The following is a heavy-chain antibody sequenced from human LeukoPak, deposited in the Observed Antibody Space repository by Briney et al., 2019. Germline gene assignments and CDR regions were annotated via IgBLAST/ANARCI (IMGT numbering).Heavy chain of an antibody. CDR2: INHSGST. CDR1: GGSFSGYY. D-gene: IGHD3-22*01. CDR3: ARDKGDHYDSSGYWYY. V-gene: IGHV4-34*01. J-gene: IGHJ4*02. Sequence: SETLSLTCAVYGGSFSGYYWSWIRQPPGKGLEWIGEINHSGSTNYNPSLKSRVTISVDTSKNQFSLKLSSVTAADTAVYYCARDKGDHYDSSGYWYYWGQGTLVTVSS.